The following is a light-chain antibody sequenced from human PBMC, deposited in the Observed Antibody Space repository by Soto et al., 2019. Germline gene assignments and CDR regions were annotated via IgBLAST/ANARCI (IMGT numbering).Light chain of an antibody. J-gene: IGKJ4*01. Sequence: EIVMTQSPATLSVSPGERATLSCRASQSVSSNFAGYQQKPRQAPRLLIYGASTRATGIPARFSGSGSGTEFTLTISSLQSEDFAVYYCQQYNNWPLTFGGGTKVEIK. V-gene: IGKV3-15*01. CDR2: GAS. CDR1: QSVSSN. CDR3: QQYNNWPLT.